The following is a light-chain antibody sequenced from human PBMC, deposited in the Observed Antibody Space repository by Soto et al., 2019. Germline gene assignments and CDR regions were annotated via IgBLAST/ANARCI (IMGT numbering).Light chain of an antibody. CDR1: QSVTKS. CDR2: ATS. V-gene: IGKV3-11*01. Sequence: EIVLTQSPATLSLSPGERATLSCRASQSVTKSLAWYQQKPGQAPRLLIFATSHRATDIPTRFSGSGSETDFTLTISSREPEDFAVHYCQQRSDWPPSLTFGGGTKVEIK. CDR3: QQRSDWPPSLT. J-gene: IGKJ4*01.